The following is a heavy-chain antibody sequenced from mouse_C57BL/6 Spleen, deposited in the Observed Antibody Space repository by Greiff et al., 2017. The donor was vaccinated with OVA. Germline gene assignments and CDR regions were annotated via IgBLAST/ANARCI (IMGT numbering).Heavy chain of an antibody. D-gene: IGHD2-4*01. CDR2: ISDGGSYT. CDR3: ARVYDYDAYYFDY. V-gene: IGHV5-4*01. CDR1: GFTFSSYA. J-gene: IGHJ2*01. Sequence: EVQRVESGGGLVKPGGSLKLSCAASGFTFSSYAMTWVRQTPEKRLEWVATISDGGSYTYYPDNVKGRFTISRDNAKNNLYLQMSHLKSEDTAMYYCARVYDYDAYYFDYWGQGTTLTVSS.